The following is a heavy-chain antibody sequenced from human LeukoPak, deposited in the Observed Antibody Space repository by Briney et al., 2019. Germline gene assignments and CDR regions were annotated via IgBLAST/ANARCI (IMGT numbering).Heavy chain of an antibody. V-gene: IGHV3-74*01. Sequence: GGSLRLSCAASGFTLSSYRMHWVRQVPGKGLVWVSRINSDGSSTGYADSVKGRFTISRDNAKNSLYLQMNSLRAEDTAVYYCARGGSYGPSTAYYYYYMDVWGKGTTVTVSS. D-gene: IGHD5-18*01. CDR2: INSDGSST. J-gene: IGHJ6*03. CDR1: GFTLSSYR. CDR3: ARGGSYGPSTAYYYYYMDV.